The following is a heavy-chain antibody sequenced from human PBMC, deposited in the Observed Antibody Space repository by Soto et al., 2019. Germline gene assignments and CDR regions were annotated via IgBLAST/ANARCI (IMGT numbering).Heavy chain of an antibody. CDR3: ARHQPDDFWSGHGMDV. D-gene: IGHD3-3*01. Sequence: GESLKISCNGSGYSFTSYWISWVRQMPGKGLEWMGRIDPSDSYTNYSPSFQGHVTISADKSISTAYLQWSSLKASDTAMYYCARHQPDDFWSGHGMDVWGQGTTVTVSS. J-gene: IGHJ6*02. CDR2: IDPSDSYT. CDR1: GYSFTSYW. V-gene: IGHV5-10-1*01.